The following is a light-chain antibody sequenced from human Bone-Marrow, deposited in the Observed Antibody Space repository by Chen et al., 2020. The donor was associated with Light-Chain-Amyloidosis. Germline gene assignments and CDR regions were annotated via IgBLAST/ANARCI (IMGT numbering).Light chain of an antibody. J-gene: IGLJ3*02. CDR1: SSNIGAGYD. V-gene: IGLV1-40*01. CDR3: QSYDSGLSGWL. CDR2: GNN. Sequence: QSVLTQPPSVSGAPGHRVTISCPGSSSNIGAGYDVNWYQQLPGAAPRLLIYGNNNRPSGVPQRFFAFKSGTSASLAITGLQAEDEADYYCQSYDSGLSGWLFGGGTKLTVL.